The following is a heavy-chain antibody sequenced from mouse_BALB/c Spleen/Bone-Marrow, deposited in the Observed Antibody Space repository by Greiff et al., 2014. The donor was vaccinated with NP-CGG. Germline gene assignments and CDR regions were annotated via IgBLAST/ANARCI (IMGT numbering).Heavy chain of an antibody. CDR1: GDSITNGY. Sequence: VQLQQSGPSLVKPSQTLSLTCSVTGDSITNGYLNWVRKFPGNKLEYMGYISYSGSTYYNPSPKSRISITRDTSKNQYYLQLNSVTTEDTATYYCARWGGYGNYDAMDYWGQGTSVTVSS. CDR2: ISYSGST. J-gene: IGHJ4*01. V-gene: IGHV3-8*02. CDR3: ARWGGYGNYDAMDY. D-gene: IGHD2-10*02.